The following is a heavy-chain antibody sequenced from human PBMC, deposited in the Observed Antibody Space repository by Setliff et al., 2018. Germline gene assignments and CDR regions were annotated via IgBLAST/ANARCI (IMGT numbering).Heavy chain of an antibody. CDR2: IYYSGSTS. CDR3: ARTGTYRYFDL. V-gene: IGHV4-31*02. CDR1: GGSISSGGYY. Sequence: PSETLSLTCTVSGGSISSGGYYWSWIRQHPGKGLEWIGYIYYSGSTSYYNPSLRSRVTISVDTSKNQFSLKLGSVTAADTAVYYCARTGTYRYFDLWGQGTLVTVSS. D-gene: IGHD1-1*01. J-gene: IGHJ4*02.